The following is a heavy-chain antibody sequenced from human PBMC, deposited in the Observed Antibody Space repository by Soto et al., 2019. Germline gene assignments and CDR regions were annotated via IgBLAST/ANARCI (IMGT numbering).Heavy chain of an antibody. CDR1: GGTFSSYA. V-gene: IGHV1-69*13. CDR2: IIPIFGTA. Sequence: SVKVSCKASGGTFSSYAISWVRQAPGQGLEWMGGIIPIFGTANYAQKFQGRVTITADESTSTAYMELSSLRSEDTAVYYCAREGQLWFGELLYPNSFDYWGQGTLVTVSS. J-gene: IGHJ4*02. D-gene: IGHD3-10*01. CDR3: AREGQLWFGELLYPNSFDY.